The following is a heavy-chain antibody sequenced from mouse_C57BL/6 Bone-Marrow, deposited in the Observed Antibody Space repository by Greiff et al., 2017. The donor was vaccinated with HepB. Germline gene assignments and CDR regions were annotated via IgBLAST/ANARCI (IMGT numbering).Heavy chain of an antibody. J-gene: IGHJ3*01. Sequence: QVQLQQPGTELVKPGASVKLSCKASGYTFTSYWMHWVKQRPGQGLEWVGNINPSNGGTNYNEKFKSKATLTVDKSSSTAYMQLSSLTSEDSAVYYGARGGRDYDEGAWFAYGGQGTGVTVTA. CDR3: ARGGRDYDEGAWFAY. D-gene: IGHD2-4*01. CDR2: INPSNGGT. V-gene: IGHV1-53*01. CDR1: GYTFTSYW.